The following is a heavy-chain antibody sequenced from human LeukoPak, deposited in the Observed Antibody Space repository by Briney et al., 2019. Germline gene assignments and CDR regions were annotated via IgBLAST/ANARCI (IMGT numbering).Heavy chain of an antibody. V-gene: IGHV3-48*02. D-gene: IGHD1-26*01. CDR1: GFTFSNYN. CDR2: ISSSSGSV. CDR3: ASSGSYRFDY. Sequence: PGGSLKLSCAASGFTFSNYNMNWVRQAPGKGLEWVSYISSSSGSVYYADSVKGRFSISRDNAKNSLFLQLNSLRDEDTAVYFCASSGSYRFDYWGQGTLVTVSP. J-gene: IGHJ4*02.